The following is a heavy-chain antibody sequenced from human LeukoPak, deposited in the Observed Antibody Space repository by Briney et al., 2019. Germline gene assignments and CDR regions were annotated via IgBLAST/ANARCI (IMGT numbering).Heavy chain of an antibody. CDR1: GGSISSGSYY. CDR3: ARALIAVASQSGNRAFDI. J-gene: IGHJ3*02. CDR2: IYSSGST. V-gene: IGHV4-61*02. Sequence: PSQTLSLTSTVSGGSISSGSYYWSSLRQPAGKGLGWIGRIYSSGSTNYNPSLKSRVTISVDTSKNQFSLKLSSVTAADTAVYYCARALIAVASQSGNRAFDIWGQGTMVTVSS. D-gene: IGHD2/OR15-2a*01.